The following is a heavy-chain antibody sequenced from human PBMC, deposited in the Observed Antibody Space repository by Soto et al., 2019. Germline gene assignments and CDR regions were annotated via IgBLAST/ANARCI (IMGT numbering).Heavy chain of an antibody. CDR1: GGSISSYY. CDR3: ARDLSLDV. Sequence: SETLSLTCTVSGGSISSYYWSWIRQPPGKGLEWIGYIYYSGSTNYNPSLKSRVTISVDTSKNQFSLKLSSVTAADTAVYYCARDLSLDVWGKGTTVTVSS. V-gene: IGHV4-59*01. J-gene: IGHJ6*04. CDR2: IYYSGST.